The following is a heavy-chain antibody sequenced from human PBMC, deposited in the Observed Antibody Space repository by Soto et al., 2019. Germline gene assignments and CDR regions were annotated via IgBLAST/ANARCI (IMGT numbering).Heavy chain of an antibody. J-gene: IGHJ6*02. V-gene: IGHV3-7*04. CDR2: IKQDGSEK. CDR3: ARVPESHPFQAYGMDV. CDR1: GFTFSSYW. Sequence: GGSLRLSCAASGFTFSSYWMSWVRQAPGKGLEWVANIKQDGSEKYYVNSVKGRFTLSRDNAKNSLYLQMNSLRAEDTAVYYCARVPESHPFQAYGMDVWGQGTTVTVSS.